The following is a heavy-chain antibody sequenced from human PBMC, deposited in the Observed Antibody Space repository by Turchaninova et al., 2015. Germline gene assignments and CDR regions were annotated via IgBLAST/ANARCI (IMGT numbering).Heavy chain of an antibody. Sequence: QVQLQESGPGLVKPLGTLSLTCAVSGISISTSNWWTWVRQSPGKGLEWIGEFFHTGSSNYNPSLTGRVXXSIXXXKNXFSRTXXSVXXXDTAVYYXXXVRGGCSGTXCYFXPWGQGXLVTVSS. CDR3: XXVRGGCSGTXCYFXP. V-gene: IGHV4-4*02. CDR1: GISISTSNW. CDR2: FFHTGSS. J-gene: IGHJ5*02. D-gene: IGHD2-2*01.